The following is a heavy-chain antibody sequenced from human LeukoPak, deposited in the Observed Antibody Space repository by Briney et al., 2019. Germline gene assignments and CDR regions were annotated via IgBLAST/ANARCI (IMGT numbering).Heavy chain of an antibody. V-gene: IGHV3-13*01. CDR2: IVIGGDT. J-gene: IGHJ4*02. CDR3: ARGEFYGSGSYLFDY. Sequence: GGSLEPSVGAPGLPFRNSDMHGFGKAAGKGLDWVPTIVIGGDTYYPGSVKGRFTISRENAKNSLYLQMNSLRAGDTAVYYCARGEFYGSGSYLFDYWGQGTLVTVSS. CDR1: GLPFRNSD. D-gene: IGHD3-10*01.